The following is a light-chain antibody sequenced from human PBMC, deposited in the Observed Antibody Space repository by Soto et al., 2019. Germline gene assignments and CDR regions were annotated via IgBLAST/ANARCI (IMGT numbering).Light chain of an antibody. V-gene: IGKV3-15*01. J-gene: IGKJ5*01. Sequence: EIVMTQSPATLSVSPGERATLSCRASQSVSSNLAWYQQKPGQAPRLLIYGASTRATGIPARFSGSGSGTECTLTISSLQSEDCAVYDWQQYNNWPPITVGQGTRLESK. CDR2: GAS. CDR3: QQYNNWPPIT. CDR1: QSVSSN.